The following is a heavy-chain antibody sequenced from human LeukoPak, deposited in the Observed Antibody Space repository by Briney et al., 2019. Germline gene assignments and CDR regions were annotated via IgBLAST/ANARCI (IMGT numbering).Heavy chain of an antibody. CDR1: GFTVSSNY. CDR3: AKDHGYSSSKEYYFDY. V-gene: IGHV3-53*01. D-gene: IGHD6-13*01. J-gene: IGHJ4*02. Sequence: GGSLRLSCAASGFTVSSNYMSWVRQAPGKGLEWVSVIYSGGNTYYADSVKGRFTISRDNSKNTLYLQMNSLRAEDTAVYYCAKDHGYSSSKEYYFDYWGQGTLVTVSS. CDR2: IYSGGNT.